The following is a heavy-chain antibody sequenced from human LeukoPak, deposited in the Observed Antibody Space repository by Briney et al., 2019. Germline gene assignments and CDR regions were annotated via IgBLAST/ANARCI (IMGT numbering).Heavy chain of an antibody. CDR3: ARSETAKSSTRANHRESWFDP. CDR2: IYYSGST. CDR1: GGSISSGGYY. Sequence: PSETLSLTCTVSGGSISSGGYYWSWIRQHPGKGLEWIVYIYYSGSTYYNPSLKSRVTISVDTSKNQFSLKLSSVTAADTAVYYCARSETAKSSTRANHRESWFDPWGQGTLVTVSS. D-gene: IGHD5/OR15-5a*01. V-gene: IGHV4-31*03. J-gene: IGHJ5*02.